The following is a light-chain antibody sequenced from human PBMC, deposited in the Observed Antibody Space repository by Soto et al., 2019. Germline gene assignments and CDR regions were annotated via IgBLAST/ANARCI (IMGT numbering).Light chain of an antibody. Sequence: QSVLTQPPSASGTPGQRVTISCSGSSSNIGSNYVYWYQQLPGTAPKLLIYRNNQRPSGVPDRLSGSKSGTSASLAISGLRSEDEADYYCAAWDDSLSGPSVVFGGGTKLTVL. J-gene: IGLJ2*01. V-gene: IGLV1-47*01. CDR1: SSNIGSNY. CDR3: AAWDDSLSGPSVV. CDR2: RNN.